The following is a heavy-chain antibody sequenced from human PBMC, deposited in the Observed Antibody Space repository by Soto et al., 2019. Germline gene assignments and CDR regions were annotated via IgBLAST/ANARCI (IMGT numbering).Heavy chain of an antibody. CDR3: ARDGSSCSGGSCYSSWFDP. J-gene: IGHJ5*02. V-gene: IGHV4-4*02. D-gene: IGHD2-15*01. CDR1: GGSISSSNW. CDR2: IYHSGST. Sequence: PSETLSLTCAVSGGSISSSNWWSWVRQPPGKGLEWIGEIYHSGSTNYNPSLKSRVTISVDKSKNQFSLKLSSVTAADTAVYYCARDGSSCSGGSCYSSWFDPWGQGTLVTVYS.